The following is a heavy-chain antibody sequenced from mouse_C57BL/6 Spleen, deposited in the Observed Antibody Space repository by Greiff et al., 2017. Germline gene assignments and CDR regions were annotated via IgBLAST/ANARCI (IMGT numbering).Heavy chain of an antibody. CDR2: IDPSDSET. V-gene: IGHV1-52*01. CDR1: GYTFTSYW. CDR3: ARSEVSGGYFSWFAY. J-gene: IGHJ3*01. D-gene: IGHD2-3*01. Sequence: QVQLQQSGAELARPGSSVKLSCKASGYTFTSYWMHWVKQRPIQGLEWIGNIDPSDSETHYNQKFKDKATLTVDKSSSTAYMQLSSLTSEDSAVYYCARSEVSGGYFSWFAYWGQGTLVTVSA.